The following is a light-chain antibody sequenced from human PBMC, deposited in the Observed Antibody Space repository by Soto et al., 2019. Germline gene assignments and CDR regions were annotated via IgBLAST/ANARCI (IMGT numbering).Light chain of an antibody. V-gene: IGKV3-11*01. CDR3: QQRSNWPYT. J-gene: IGKJ2*01. CDR2: DAS. CDR1: QSVTNY. Sequence: EIVLTQSPTTLSLSPGERAALSCLARQSVTNYLAWYQQKPSQAPRLLIYDASNRATGIPARFSGSGSGTDFTLTISSLEPEDFAVDYCQQRSNWPYTFGQGTKLEIK.